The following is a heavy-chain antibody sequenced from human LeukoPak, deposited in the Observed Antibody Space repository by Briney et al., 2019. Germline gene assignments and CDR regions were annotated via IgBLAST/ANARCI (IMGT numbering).Heavy chain of an antibody. CDR3: ERHGHCTNGVCYSNYYYNMDV. V-gene: IGHV5-51*01. Sequence: GESLKISCKGSGYSFTSYWIGWVRQMPGKGLEWMGIIYPDDSDTRYSPSFEGQVIISVDKSISTASLQWSSLKASDTATYYCERHGHCTNGVCYSNYYYNMDVWGKGTTVTVSS. CDR2: IYPDDSDT. CDR1: GYSFTSYW. D-gene: IGHD2-8*01. J-gene: IGHJ6*04.